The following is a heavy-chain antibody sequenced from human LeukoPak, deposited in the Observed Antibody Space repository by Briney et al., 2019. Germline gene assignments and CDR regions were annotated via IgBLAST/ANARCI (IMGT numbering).Heavy chain of an antibody. CDR2: IYPGDSDT. CDR1: GYSFTSYW. CDR3: ARLPGGSGSSRDNWFDP. J-gene: IGHJ5*02. D-gene: IGHD3-10*01. V-gene: IGHV5-51*01. Sequence: GESLKISCKGSGYSFTSYWIGWVRQMPGKGREWMGIIYPGDSDTRYSPSFQGQVTISADKSISTAYLQWSSLKASDTAMYYCARLPGGSGSSRDNWFDPWGQGTLVTVSS.